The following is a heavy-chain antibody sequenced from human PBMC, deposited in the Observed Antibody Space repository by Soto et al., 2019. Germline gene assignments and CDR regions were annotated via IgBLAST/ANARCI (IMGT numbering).Heavy chain of an antibody. CDR1: GGSISSGGYS. CDR3: ARAHGSGWGAFDI. D-gene: IGHD3-10*01. J-gene: IGHJ3*02. CDR2: ISHSGST. V-gene: IGHV4-30-2*01. Sequence: SETLSLTCAVSGGSISSGGYSWSWIRQPPGKGLEWIGYISHSGSTYYNPSLKSRVTISVDRSKNQFPLKLSSVTAADTAVYYCARAHGSGWGAFDIWGQGTMVTVSS.